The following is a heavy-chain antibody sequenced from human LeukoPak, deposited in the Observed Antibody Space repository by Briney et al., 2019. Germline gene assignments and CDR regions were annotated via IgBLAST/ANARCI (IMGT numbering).Heavy chain of an antibody. CDR1: GFNFTNAW. D-gene: IGHD3-22*01. Sequence: GGSLRLSCVASGFNFTNAWMSWVRQAPGKGLEWVGRIKRKTDGGTTDYAAPVKGRFTISRDDSKNTLFLQMNSLKTEDTAVYYCTTGAMIVSWGQGTLVTVSS. CDR2: IKRKTDGGTT. CDR3: TTGAMIVS. J-gene: IGHJ5*02. V-gene: IGHV3-15*01.